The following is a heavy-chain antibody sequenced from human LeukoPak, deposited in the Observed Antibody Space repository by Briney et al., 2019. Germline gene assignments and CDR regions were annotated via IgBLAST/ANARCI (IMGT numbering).Heavy chain of an antibody. D-gene: IGHD4-23*01. CDR2: IYYSGYT. V-gene: IGHV4-39*07. CDR3: ATLTGGDDAFDI. J-gene: IGHJ3*02. Sequence: SETLSLTCTVSGGSIRSSTYYWGWIRQPPGKGLEWIGSIYYSGYTYQNPSLESRVTISVDTSKNQFSLKLSSVTAADTAVYYCATLTGGDDAFDIWGQGTMVTVSS. CDR1: GGSIRSSTYY.